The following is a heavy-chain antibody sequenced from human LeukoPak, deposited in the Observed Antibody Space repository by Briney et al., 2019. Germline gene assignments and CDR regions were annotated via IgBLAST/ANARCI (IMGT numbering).Heavy chain of an antibody. Sequence: PSETLSLTCTVSGGSISSSSYYWSWIRQPPGKGLEWIGYIYYSGSTNYNPSLKSRVTISVDTSKNQFSLKLSSVTAADTAVYYCARHRVGYAMGPLDYWGQGTLVTVSS. D-gene: IGHD1-26*01. CDR3: ARHRVGYAMGPLDY. CDR2: IYYSGST. V-gene: IGHV4-61*05. CDR1: GGSISSSSYY. J-gene: IGHJ4*02.